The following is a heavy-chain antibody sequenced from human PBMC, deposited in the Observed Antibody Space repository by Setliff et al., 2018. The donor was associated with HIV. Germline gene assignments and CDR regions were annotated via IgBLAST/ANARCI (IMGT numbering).Heavy chain of an antibody. V-gene: IGHV4-4*02. CDR2: IYHSGST. J-gene: IGHJ6*03. CDR1: AGSISSDNW. CDR3: ARKVKVTLARGVHYRYYYYMDV. D-gene: IGHD3-10*01. Sequence: PSETLSLTCAVSAGSISSDNWWTRVRQSPGKGLEWVGEIYHSGSTNYNTSLKGRVAMSVDKSKNQFSLQLNSVTAADTAVYYCARKVKVTLARGVHYRYYYYMDVWGKGTTVTVSS.